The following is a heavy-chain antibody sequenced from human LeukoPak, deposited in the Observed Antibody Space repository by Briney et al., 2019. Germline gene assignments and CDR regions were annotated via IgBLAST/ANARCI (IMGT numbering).Heavy chain of an antibody. CDR2: ISTSGST. CDR3: ARGRGSSNPGVFDI. Sequence: SETLSLTCTVSGGSISSYYWSWIRQPAGKVLEWIGRISTSGSTDYNPSLKSGVAMSRDTSKNQVSLRLTSVTAADTAVYCCARGRGSSNPGVFDIWGQGTVVTVSS. J-gene: IGHJ3*02. D-gene: IGHD3-10*01. V-gene: IGHV4-4*07. CDR1: GGSISSYY.